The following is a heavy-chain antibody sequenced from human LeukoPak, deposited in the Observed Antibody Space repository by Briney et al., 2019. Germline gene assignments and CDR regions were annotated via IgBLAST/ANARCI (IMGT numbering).Heavy chain of an antibody. J-gene: IGHJ4*02. V-gene: IGHV4-4*02. CDR1: GGSITSSHW. CDR3: ARVHCSSSSCNYFDY. Sequence: PSGTLSLTCAVSGGSITSSHWWPWVRQPPGKGLEWIGEIYHSGSTNCNPSLQSRVTMSADKSKNLFSLKLSSVTAADTAMYYCARVHCSSSSCNYFDYWGQGTPVTVSS. CDR2: IYHSGST. D-gene: IGHD2-2*01.